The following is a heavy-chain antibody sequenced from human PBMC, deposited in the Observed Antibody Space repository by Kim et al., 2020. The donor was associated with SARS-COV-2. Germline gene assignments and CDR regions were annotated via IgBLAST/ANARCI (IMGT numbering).Heavy chain of an antibody. Sequence: GGSLRLSCAASGFTFSSYSMNWVRQAPGKGLEWVSSISSSSSYIYYADSVKGRFTISRDNAKNSLYLQMNSPRAEDTAVYYCARARGRFGELLYYFDYWGQGTLVTVSS. CDR3: ARARGRFGELLYYFDY. CDR1: GFTFSSYS. V-gene: IGHV3-21*01. CDR2: ISSSSSYI. J-gene: IGHJ4*02. D-gene: IGHD3-10*01.